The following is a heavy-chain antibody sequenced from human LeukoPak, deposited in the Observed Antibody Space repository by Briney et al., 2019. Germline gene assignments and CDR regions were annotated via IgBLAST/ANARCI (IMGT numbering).Heavy chain of an antibody. V-gene: IGHV3-21*01. CDR3: ARDFSGPYCSSTSCYRDAFDI. D-gene: IGHD2-2*01. J-gene: IGHJ3*02. CDR2: ISSSSSYI. Sequence: GGSLRLSCAASGFTFSSYSMNWVRQAPGKGLEWVSSISSSSSYIYYADSVKGRFTISRDNAKNSLYLQMNSLRAEDTAVYYCARDFSGPYCSSTSCYRDAFDIWGQGTMVTVSS. CDR1: GFTFSSYS.